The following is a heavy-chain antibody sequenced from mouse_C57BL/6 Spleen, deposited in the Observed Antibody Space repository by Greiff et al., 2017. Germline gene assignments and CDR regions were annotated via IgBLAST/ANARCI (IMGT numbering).Heavy chain of an antibody. CDR3: ARGEANFMDY. J-gene: IGHJ4*01. CDR2: IYPRSGNT. Sequence: QVQLQQSGAELARPGASVKLSCKASGYTFTSYGISWVKQRTGQGLEWIGEIYPRSGNTYYTEKFKGKATLTADKSSSTAYMELRSLKSEDSAVYFCARGEANFMDYWGQGTSVTVSS. D-gene: IGHD4-1*01. V-gene: IGHV1-81*01. CDR1: GYTFTSYG.